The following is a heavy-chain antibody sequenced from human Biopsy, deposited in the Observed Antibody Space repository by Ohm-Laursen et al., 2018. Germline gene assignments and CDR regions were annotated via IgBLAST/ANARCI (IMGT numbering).Heavy chain of an antibody. J-gene: IGHJ3*02. CDR3: AKIHCSGGSCYPNAFDM. CDR2: ISWNSVGI. Sequence: SLRLSCAAFGFIFDDYAMHWVRQAPGKGLEWVSGISWNSVGIGYADSVKGRFTISRDNAKNFLYLQMDNLRPEDTALYYCAKIHCSGGSCYPNAFDMWGHGTRVTVS. CDR1: GFIFDDYA. D-gene: IGHD2-15*01. V-gene: IGHV3-9*01.